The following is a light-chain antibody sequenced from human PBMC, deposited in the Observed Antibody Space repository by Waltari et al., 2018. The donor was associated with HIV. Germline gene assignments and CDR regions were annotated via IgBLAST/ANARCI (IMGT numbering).Light chain of an antibody. CDR3: QVWDSDSDHV. Sequence: SYVLTQPPSVSVAPGETATITCARNNIGSKNVHWYQQSPGQAPILVIYYDNERPSGIPERFSGSNSGNTATLTIRRVEVADEADYYCQVWDSDSDHVFGPGTEVTVL. V-gene: IGLV3-21*01. CDR1: NIGSKN. J-gene: IGLJ1*01. CDR2: YDN.